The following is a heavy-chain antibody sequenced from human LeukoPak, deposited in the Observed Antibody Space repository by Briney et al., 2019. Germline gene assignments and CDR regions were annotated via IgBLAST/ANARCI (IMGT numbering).Heavy chain of an antibody. Sequence: SETLSLTCTVSGGSISSSSYYWGWIRQPPGQGLEWIGSIYYSGSTYYNPSLKSRVTISVGASKNQFSLKLSSVTAADTAVYYCARYDVWGSYRAFDYWGQGTLVTVSS. CDR3: ARYDVWGSYRAFDY. J-gene: IGHJ4*02. D-gene: IGHD3-16*02. CDR1: GGSISSSSYY. CDR2: IYYSGST. V-gene: IGHV4-39*07.